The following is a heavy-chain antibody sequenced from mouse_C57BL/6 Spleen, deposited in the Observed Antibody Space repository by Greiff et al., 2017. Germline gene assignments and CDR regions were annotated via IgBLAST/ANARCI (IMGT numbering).Heavy chain of an antibody. CDR1: GFNIKDYY. V-gene: IGHV14-1*01. D-gene: IGHD1-1*01. J-gene: IGHJ1*03. Sequence: VQLKQSGAELVRPGDSVKLSCTASGFNIKDYYMHWVKQRPEQGLEWIGRIDPEDGDTEYAPKFQGKATMTADTSSNTAYLQLSSLTSEDTSVYYCTTVSSPWYFDVWGTGTTVTVSS. CDR3: TTVSSPWYFDV. CDR2: IDPEDGDT.